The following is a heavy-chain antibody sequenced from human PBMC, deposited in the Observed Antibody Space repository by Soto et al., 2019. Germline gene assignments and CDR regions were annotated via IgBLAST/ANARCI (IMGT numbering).Heavy chain of an antibody. CDR3: ARRGYGSRWPDVYMDV. J-gene: IGHJ6*03. CDR2: ISNNGAHT. V-gene: IGHV3-64*01. CDR1: GCTFSDFE. Sequence: VGSMRLSCAASGCTFSDFEMHWVRKAPGKGLEYVSGISNNGAHTDYAKSVKGRFTISRDNSENTLYLQMGSLRAEDMALYYCARRGYGSRWPDVYMDVWGKGTTVTVSS. D-gene: IGHD6-13*01.